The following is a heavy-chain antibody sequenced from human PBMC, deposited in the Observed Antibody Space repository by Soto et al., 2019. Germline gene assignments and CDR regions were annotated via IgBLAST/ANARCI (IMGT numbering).Heavy chain of an antibody. V-gene: IGHV4-30-2*01. CDR2: IYHSGST. J-gene: IGHJ4*02. CDR1: GGSISSGGYS. CDR3: ARGMTTVTTFDY. Sequence: QLQLQESGSGLVKPSQTLSLTCAVSGGSISSGGYSCSWIRQPPGKGLEWIGYIYHSGSTYYNPALKSRVIISVDRSNNQFSLKLTSVTAADTAVYYCARGMTTVTTFDYWGQGTLVTVSS. D-gene: IGHD4-4*01.